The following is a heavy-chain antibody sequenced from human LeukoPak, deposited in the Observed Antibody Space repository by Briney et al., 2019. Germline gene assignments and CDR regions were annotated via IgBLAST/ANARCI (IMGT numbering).Heavy chain of an antibody. V-gene: IGHV1-46*01. Sequence: ASVKASCKASGYTFTSYYLHWVRQAPGHLLEWIGIINSSVGSTSYAQKFQGRVSMARDMSTSTVYMELSSLRCEDTAVYYCARDHMAYYYASSGYYPAYYFDFWGQGTLVTVSS. J-gene: IGHJ4*02. CDR2: INSSVGST. D-gene: IGHD3-22*01. CDR3: ARDHMAYYYASSGYYPAYYFDF. CDR1: GYTFTSYY.